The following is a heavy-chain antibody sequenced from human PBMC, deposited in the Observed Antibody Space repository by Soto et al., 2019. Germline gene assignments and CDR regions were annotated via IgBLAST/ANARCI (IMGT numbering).Heavy chain of an antibody. CDR2: ISSNGVST. CDR3: VKDRFVNY. CDR1: GLSFNDYA. V-gene: IGHV3-64D*06. Sequence: GGSLRLSCSASGLSFNDYAMHWVRHAAGKGLKYVSSISSNGVSTYYADSVKGRFTISRDNSKNTLYLQMNSLRVEDTAVYYCVKDRFVNYWGQGALVTVSS. D-gene: IGHD3-3*01. J-gene: IGHJ4*02.